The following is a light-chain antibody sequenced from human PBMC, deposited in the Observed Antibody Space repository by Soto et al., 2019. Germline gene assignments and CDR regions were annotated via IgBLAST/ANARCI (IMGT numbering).Light chain of an antibody. CDR1: QDINSY. CDR3: QQFQDLLT. V-gene: IGKV1-33*01. J-gene: IGKJ3*01. CDR2: DAS. Sequence: DIPMTQSPSSLSASVGDRVTITCQASQDINSYLNWYQQKPGRAPKLLIYDASKLETGVPSRFSGSGSGTDFTFTISGLEPEDIATYYCQQFQDLLTFGPGTKVEIK.